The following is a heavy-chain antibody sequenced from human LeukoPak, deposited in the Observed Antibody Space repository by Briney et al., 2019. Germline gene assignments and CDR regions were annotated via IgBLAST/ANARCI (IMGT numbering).Heavy chain of an antibody. Sequence: PGRSLRLSCAASGFYGMHWVRQAPGKGLEWVAVIWYGGSNKCYADSVKGRFTISRDNSKNTLYLQMNSLGAEDTAVYYCAKDKGGAGAFDYWGQGTLVTVSS. CDR2: IWYGGSNK. CDR1: GFYG. V-gene: IGHV3-30*18. J-gene: IGHJ4*02. D-gene: IGHD4/OR15-4a*01. CDR3: AKDKGGAGAFDY.